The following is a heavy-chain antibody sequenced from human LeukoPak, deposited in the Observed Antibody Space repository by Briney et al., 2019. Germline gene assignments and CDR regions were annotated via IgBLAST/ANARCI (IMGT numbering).Heavy chain of an antibody. V-gene: IGHV1-18*01. J-gene: IGHJ4*02. CDR3: ARVERGYGYFDY. D-gene: IGHD5-12*01. CDR1: GYTFTSYG. Sequence: ASVKVPCKASGYTFTSYGISWVRQAPGQGLEWMGWISAYNGNTNYAQKLQGRVTMTTDTSTSTAYMELRSLRSDDTAVYYCARVERGYGYFDYWGQGTLVTVSS. CDR2: ISAYNGNT.